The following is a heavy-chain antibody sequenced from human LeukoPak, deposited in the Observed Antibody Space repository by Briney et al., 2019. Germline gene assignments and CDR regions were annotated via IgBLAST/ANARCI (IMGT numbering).Heavy chain of an antibody. Sequence: PSETLSLTCTVSGGSISSSSYYWGWIRQPPGKGLEWIGSIYYSGSTYYNPSLKSRVTISVDTSKNQFSLKLSSVTAADTAVYYCARWGVLAARPEVAFDIWGQGTMVTVSS. CDR3: ARWGVLAARPEVAFDI. J-gene: IGHJ3*02. CDR2: IYYSGST. D-gene: IGHD6-6*01. V-gene: IGHV4-39*07. CDR1: GGSISSSSYY.